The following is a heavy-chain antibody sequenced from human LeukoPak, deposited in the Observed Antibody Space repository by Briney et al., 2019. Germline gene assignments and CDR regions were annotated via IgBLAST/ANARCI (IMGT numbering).Heavy chain of an antibody. D-gene: IGHD1-1*01. V-gene: IGHV3-74*01. CDR1: GFTFSSYW. Sequence: GGSLRLSCAASGFTFSSYWMHWVRQAPGKGLVWVSRINSDGSTTNYADSVKGRFTISRDNTKSTLYLQMNSLRAEDTAMYYCATSRTFDYWGQGTLVTVSS. CDR3: ATSRTFDY. J-gene: IGHJ4*02. CDR2: INSDGSTT.